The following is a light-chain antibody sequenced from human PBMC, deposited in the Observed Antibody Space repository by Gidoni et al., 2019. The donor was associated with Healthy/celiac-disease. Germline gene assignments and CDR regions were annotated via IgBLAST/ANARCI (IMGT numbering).Light chain of an antibody. CDR1: QSVSSN. J-gene: IGKJ4*01. V-gene: IGKV3-15*01. Sequence: EIVMTQSPATLSVSPGERATLSCSASQSVSSNLAWYEQKPGQAPRLLIYGASTRDTGIPARFSGSGSGTEFTLTIRSLQSEDFAVYYCQQYNNWPPLTFGGGTKVEIK. CDR3: QQYNNWPPLT. CDR2: GAS.